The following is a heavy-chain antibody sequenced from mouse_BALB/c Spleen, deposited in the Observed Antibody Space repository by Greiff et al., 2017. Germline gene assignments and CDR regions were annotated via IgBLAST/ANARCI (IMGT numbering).Heavy chain of an antibody. CDR1: GYTFTSYW. CDR2: IDPSDSYT. D-gene: IGHD1-1*01. V-gene: IGHV1-69*02. Sequence: QVQLQQPGAELVKPGASVKLSCKASGYTFTSYWMHWVKQRPGQGLEWIGEIDPSDSYTNYNQKFKGKATLTVDKSSSTAYMQLSSLTSEDSAVYYCARSGIYYYGSSYGWFAYWGQGTLVTVSA. CDR3: ARSGIYYYGSSYGWFAY. J-gene: IGHJ3*01.